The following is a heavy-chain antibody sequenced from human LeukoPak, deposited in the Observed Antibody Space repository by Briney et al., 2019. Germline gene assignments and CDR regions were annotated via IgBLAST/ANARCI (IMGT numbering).Heavy chain of an antibody. CDR1: GFTFSSYV. J-gene: IGHJ4*02. CDR2: ISSSGSTI. D-gene: IGHD5-18*01. CDR3: CGSVLYSSYYFDY. V-gene: IGHV3-48*03. Sequence: GGSLRLSCAASGFTFSSYVMNWVRQAPGKGLEWVSYISSSGSTIYYADSVKGRFAISRDNAKNSLYLQMNSPRAEDTAVYYCCGSVLYSSYYFDYWGQGTLVTVSS.